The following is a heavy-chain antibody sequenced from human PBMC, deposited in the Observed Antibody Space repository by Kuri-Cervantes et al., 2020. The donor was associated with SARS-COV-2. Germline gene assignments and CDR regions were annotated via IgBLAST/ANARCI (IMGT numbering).Heavy chain of an antibody. CDR1: GYIFTNYA. D-gene: IGHD3-10*01. V-gene: IGHV1-3*04. CDR2: INTDIGNT. Sequence: GGSLRLSCKASGYIFTNYAIHWVRQAPGQRLEWMGWINTDIGNTKYSQKFQGRVTINRDTSASTAYTELSSLRSEDTAIYYCARDMGEVRGIIGWFDPWGQGTLVTVSS. CDR3: ARDMGEVRGIIGWFDP. J-gene: IGHJ5*02.